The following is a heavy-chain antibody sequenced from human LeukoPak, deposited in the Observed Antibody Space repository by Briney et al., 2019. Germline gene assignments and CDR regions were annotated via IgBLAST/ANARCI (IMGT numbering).Heavy chain of an antibody. Sequence: SETLSLTCTVSGGSISSGGYYWSWIRQHPGKGLEWIGYIYYSGSTYYNPSLKSRVTISVDTSKNQFSLKLSSVTAADTAVYYCARDSSGLFDYWGQGTLVTVSS. V-gene: IGHV4-31*03. CDR1: GGSISSGGYY. D-gene: IGHD3-22*01. CDR2: IYYSGST. J-gene: IGHJ4*02. CDR3: ARDSSGLFDY.